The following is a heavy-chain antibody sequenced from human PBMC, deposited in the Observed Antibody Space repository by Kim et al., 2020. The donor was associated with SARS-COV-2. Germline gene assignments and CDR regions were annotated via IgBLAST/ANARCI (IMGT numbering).Heavy chain of an antibody. CDR1: GGTFSNYE. CDR2: IIPMLGTV. J-gene: IGHJ4*02. CDR3: ARNQDYYGSGGHN. D-gene: IGHD3-10*01. V-gene: IGHV1-69*04. Sequence: SVKVSCKASGGTFSNYEINWVRQAPGQGLEWMGRIIPMLGTVKYAQKFQDRVTITADKSTSTAYMELSGLRSEDSAMYYCARNQDYYGSGGHNWGRGTQVTVSS.